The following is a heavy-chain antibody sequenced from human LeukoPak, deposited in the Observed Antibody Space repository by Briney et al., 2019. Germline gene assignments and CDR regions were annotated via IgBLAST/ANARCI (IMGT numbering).Heavy chain of an antibody. CDR3: ARGYYYDSSRDAFDI. CDR1: TLTFSSNW. Sequence: GGSLRLSSAASTLTFSSNWMSWVRHDPGKGLVWVSAIYSGGSTYCADSVRGRFTISRDNSKNTLYLQMSSLRAEDTAVYYCARGYYYDSSRDAFDIWGQGTMVTVSS. D-gene: IGHD3-22*01. J-gene: IGHJ3*02. V-gene: IGHV3-53*01. CDR2: IYSGGST.